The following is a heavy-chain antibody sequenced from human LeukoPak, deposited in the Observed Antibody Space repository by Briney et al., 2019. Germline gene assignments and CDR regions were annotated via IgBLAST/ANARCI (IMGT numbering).Heavy chain of an antibody. J-gene: IGHJ1*01. V-gene: IGHV1-8*01. D-gene: IGHD3-22*01. Sequence: ASVKVSCKASGYTFNSYDINWVRQASGQGLEWMGWMNPNSGNTGYAQKFQGRVTMTRNTSISTAYMELSSLRSEDTAVYYCARLVYDSSGSTGFQHWGQGTLVTVSS. CDR1: GYTFNSYD. CDR2: MNPNSGNT. CDR3: ARLVYDSSGSTGFQH.